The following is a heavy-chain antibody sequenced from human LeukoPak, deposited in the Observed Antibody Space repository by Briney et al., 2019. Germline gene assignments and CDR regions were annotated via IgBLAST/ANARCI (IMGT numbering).Heavy chain of an antibody. CDR2: ISYDGSNK. J-gene: IGHJ4*02. CDR1: GFTVSSNY. V-gene: IGHV3-30-3*01. Sequence: PGGSLRLSCAASGFTVSSNYMSWVRQAPGKGLEWVAVISYDGSNKYYVDSVKGRFTISRDNTKNTLYLQMNSLRAEDTAVYYCARDRPVYRWLPLDYWGQGTLVTVSS. D-gene: IGHD6-19*01. CDR3: ARDRPVYRWLPLDY.